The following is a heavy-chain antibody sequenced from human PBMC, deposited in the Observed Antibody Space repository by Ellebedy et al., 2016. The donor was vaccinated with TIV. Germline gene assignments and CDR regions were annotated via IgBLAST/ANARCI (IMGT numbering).Heavy chain of an antibody. V-gene: IGHV3-11*01. Sequence: GESLKISCAASGFTFCGYYMSWFRQAPGKGPEWVSYISYSGDLMYYADSVEGRFTTSRDNAENSLYLQMNSLRAEDTAVYYCARLGVIAAAGASDYWGQGTLVIVSS. J-gene: IGHJ4*02. CDR3: ARLGVIAAAGASDY. D-gene: IGHD6-13*01. CDR1: GFTFCGYY. CDR2: ISYSGDLM.